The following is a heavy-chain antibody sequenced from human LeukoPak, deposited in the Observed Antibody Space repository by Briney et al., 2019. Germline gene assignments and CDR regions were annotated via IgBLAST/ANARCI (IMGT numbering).Heavy chain of an antibody. J-gene: IGHJ6*02. CDR2: MNPNSGNT. D-gene: IGHD2-2*01. CDR3: ARPMYHFVVVPAASVWEKDYGMDV. CDR1: GYTFTSYD. Sequence: ASVKVSCKASGYTFTSYDINWVRQATGQGLEWMGWMNPNSGNTGYAQKFQGRVTMTRNTSISTAYMELSSLRSEDTAVYYCARPMYHFVVVPAASVWEKDYGMDVWGQGTTVTVSS. V-gene: IGHV1-8*01.